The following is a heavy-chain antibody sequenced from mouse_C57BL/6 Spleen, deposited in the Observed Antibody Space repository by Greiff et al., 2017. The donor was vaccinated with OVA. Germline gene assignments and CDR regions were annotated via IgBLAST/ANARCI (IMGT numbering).Heavy chain of an antibody. D-gene: IGHD2-4*01. Sequence: EVQLVESGGGLVQPGGSMKLSCAASGFTFSDAWMDWVRQSPEKGLEWVAEIRNKANNHATYYAESVKGRFTISRDDSKSSVYLQMNSLRAEDTGIYYCTRLIYYDYDSAMDYWGQGTSVTVSS. CDR1: GFTFSDAW. CDR3: TRLIYYDYDSAMDY. J-gene: IGHJ4*01. CDR2: IRNKANNHAT. V-gene: IGHV6-6*01.